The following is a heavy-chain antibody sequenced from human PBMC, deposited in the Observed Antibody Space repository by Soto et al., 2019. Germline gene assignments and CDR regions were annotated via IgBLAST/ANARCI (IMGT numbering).Heavy chain of an antibody. J-gene: IGHJ5*02. CDR2: IYYSGST. CDR1: GGSISSYY. CDR3: ATDSNYGWFDP. D-gene: IGHD4-4*01. V-gene: IGHV4-59*01. Sequence: PSATLSLTCTVSGGSISSYYWSWIRQPPGKGLEWIGYIYYSGSTNYNPSLKSRVTISVDTSKNQFSLKLSSVTAADTAVYYCATDSNYGWFDPWGQGTLVTVS.